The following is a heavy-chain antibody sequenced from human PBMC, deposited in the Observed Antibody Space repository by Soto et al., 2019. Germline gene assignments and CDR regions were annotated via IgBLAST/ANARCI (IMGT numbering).Heavy chain of an antibody. CDR3: AREYCSGGSCYKTLDS. CDR2: TYHSGSP. V-gene: IGHV4-38-2*02. CDR1: GYSISSGYY. D-gene: IGHD2-15*01. J-gene: IGHJ4*02. Sequence: LSLTCAVSGYSISSGYYWGWIRQSPGKGLEWIGSTYHSGSPYYNPSLKSRVTISVDTSKNQFSLKLSSVTAADTAVYYCAREYCSGGSCYKTLDSWGQGTLVTVSS.